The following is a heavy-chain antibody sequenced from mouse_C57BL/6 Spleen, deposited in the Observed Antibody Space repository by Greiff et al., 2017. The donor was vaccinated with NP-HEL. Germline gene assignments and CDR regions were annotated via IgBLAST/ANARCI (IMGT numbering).Heavy chain of an antibody. V-gene: IGHV1-55*01. J-gene: IGHJ1*03. CDR1: GYTFTSYW. Sequence: VQLQQPGAELVKPGASVKMSCKASGYTFTSYWITWVKQRPGQGLEWIGDIYPGSGSTNYNETFKSKATLTVDTSSSTAYMQLSSLTSEDAAVYYCSRSEYERRCWYFDVWGTGTTVTVSS. CDR3: SRSEYERRCWYFDV. D-gene: IGHD2-14*01. CDR2: IYPGSGST.